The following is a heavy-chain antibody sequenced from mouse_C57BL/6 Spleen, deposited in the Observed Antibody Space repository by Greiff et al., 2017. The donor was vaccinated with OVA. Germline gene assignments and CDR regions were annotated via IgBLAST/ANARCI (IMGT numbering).Heavy chain of an antibody. J-gene: IGHJ4*01. Sequence: QVQLQQPGAELVKPGASVKLSCTASCYTFTSYWMHWVTQRPGQGLAWIGMIHPNSGSTNYNEKFKSKATLTVDKSSSTAYMQLSSLTSEDAAVYYCARNYGYAMDYWGQGTSVTVSS. V-gene: IGHV1-64*01. CDR3: ARNYGYAMDY. D-gene: IGHD2-4*01. CDR1: CYTFTSYW. CDR2: IHPNSGST.